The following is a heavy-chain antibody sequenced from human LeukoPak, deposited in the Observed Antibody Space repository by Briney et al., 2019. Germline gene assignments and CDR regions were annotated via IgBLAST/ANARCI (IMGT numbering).Heavy chain of an antibody. CDR3: ARASGWLRLDDY. J-gene: IGHJ4*02. CDR2: IIPIFGTA. D-gene: IGHD5-12*01. V-gene: IGHV1-69*13. Sequence: GASVKVSCKASGYTFTSYGISWVRQAPGQGLEWMGGIIPIFGTANYAQKFQGRVTITADESTSTVYMELSSLRSEDTAVYYCARASGWLRLDDYWGQGTLVTVSS. CDR1: GYTFTSYG.